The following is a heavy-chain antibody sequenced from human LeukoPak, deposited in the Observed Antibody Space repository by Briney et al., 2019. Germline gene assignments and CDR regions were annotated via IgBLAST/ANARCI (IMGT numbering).Heavy chain of an antibody. Sequence: GGSLRLSCAASGFTFSSYWMTWVRQAPGKGLEWVANIKQDASERYYVDSVKGRFTISRDNAKNSLYLQMNSLRAEDTAVYYCATPTAGTWHFDYWGQGTLVTVS. D-gene: IGHD1-1*01. CDR3: ATPTAGTWHFDY. CDR2: IKQDASER. J-gene: IGHJ4*02. CDR1: GFTFSSYW. V-gene: IGHV3-7*01.